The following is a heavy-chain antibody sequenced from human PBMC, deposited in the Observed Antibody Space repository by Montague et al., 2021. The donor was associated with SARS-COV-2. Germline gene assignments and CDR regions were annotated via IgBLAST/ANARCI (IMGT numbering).Heavy chain of an antibody. Sequence: SLRLSCAASGFSFSSYWMSWVRQAPGKGLEWAANIKQDGSEKYYVDSVKGRFTISRDNAKHSLYLQMSSLRAEDTAVYYCARVPSSSWYFEYWGQGTLVTVSS. CDR2: IKQDGSEK. V-gene: IGHV3-7*01. CDR3: ARVPSSSWYFEY. D-gene: IGHD6-13*01. CDR1: GFSFSSYW. J-gene: IGHJ4*02.